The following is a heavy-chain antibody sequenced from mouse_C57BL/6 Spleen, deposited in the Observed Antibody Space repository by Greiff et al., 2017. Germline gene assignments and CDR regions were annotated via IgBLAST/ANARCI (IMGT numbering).Heavy chain of an antibody. D-gene: IGHD4-1*01. J-gene: IGHJ3*01. CDR3: TRSGTGTY. CDR2: IDPETGGT. V-gene: IGHV1-15*01. CDR1: GYTFTDYE. Sequence: QVQLKVSGAELVRPGASVTLSCKASGYTFTDYEMPWVKQTPVHGLEWIGAIDPETGGTAYNQKFKGKAILTADKSSSTAYMELRSLTSEDSAAYYCTRSGTGTYWGQGTLVTVST.